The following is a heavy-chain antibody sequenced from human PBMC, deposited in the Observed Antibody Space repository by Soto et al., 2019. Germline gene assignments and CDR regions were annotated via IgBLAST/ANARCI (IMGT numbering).Heavy chain of an antibody. Sequence: TSETLSLTCTVSGGSISSYYWSWIRQPPGKGLEWIGYIYYSGSTNYNPSLKSRVTISVDTSKNQFSLKLSSVTAADTAVYYCARSDGDYSYYFDYWGQGTLVTVSS. D-gene: IGHD4-17*01. V-gene: IGHV4-59*01. CDR3: ARSDGDYSYYFDY. J-gene: IGHJ4*02. CDR1: GGSISSYY. CDR2: IYYSGST.